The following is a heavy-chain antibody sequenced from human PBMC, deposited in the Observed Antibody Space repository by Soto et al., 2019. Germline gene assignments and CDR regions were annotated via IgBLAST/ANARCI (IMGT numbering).Heavy chain of an antibody. CDR2: IGADNGDT. D-gene: IGHD2-21*02. CDR3: ARDWTGADCFGP. V-gene: IGHV1-18*01. J-gene: IGHJ5*02. CDR1: GYTFSTYG. Sequence: QVQLVQSGAEVKKPGASVKVSCKASGYTFSTYGFSWVRQAPGQGLEWMGWIGADNGDTNYAQNFQGRVTMSTDTSTTTSCMERRSLTADDAAVYFCARDWTGADCFGPWGQGTLVTVSS.